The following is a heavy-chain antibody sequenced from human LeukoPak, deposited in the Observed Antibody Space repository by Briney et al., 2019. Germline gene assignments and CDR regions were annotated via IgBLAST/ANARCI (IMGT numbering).Heavy chain of an antibody. J-gene: IGHJ6*03. CDR2: IIPILGIA. D-gene: IGHD5-18*01. V-gene: IGHV1-69*04. CDR3: ARDSDRAMAGYYCYYHYMDV. CDR1: GGTFSSYT. Sequence: GASVKVSCKASGGTFSSYTISWVRQAPGQGLEWMGRIIPILGIANYAQKFQGRVTITADKSTSTAYMELSSLRSEDTAVYYCARDSDRAMAGYYCYYHYMDVWGTGTTVTVSS.